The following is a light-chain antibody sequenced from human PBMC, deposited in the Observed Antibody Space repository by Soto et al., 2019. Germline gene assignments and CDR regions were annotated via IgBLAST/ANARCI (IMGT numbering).Light chain of an antibody. V-gene: IGLV2-14*01. J-gene: IGLJ1*01. Sequence: QSALTQPASVSGSPGQSITISCTGTSSDVGGYQYVSWYQQHPGKAPKLMIYEVSNRPSGVSNRFSGSKSGNTASLTISGLQTEDEADYYCSSYTSSSTDVFGTGTQLTVL. CDR2: EVS. CDR1: SSDVGGYQY. CDR3: SSYTSSSTDV.